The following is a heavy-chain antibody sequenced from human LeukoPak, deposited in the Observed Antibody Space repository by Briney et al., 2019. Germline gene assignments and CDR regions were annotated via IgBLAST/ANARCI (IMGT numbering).Heavy chain of an antibody. CDR2: IIPILGIA. Sequence: ASVKVSCKASGGTFSSYAISWVRQAPGQGLEWMGRIIPILGIANYAQKFQGRVTITADKSTSTAYMELSSLRSEDTAVYYCARRYGSSYYGTDVWGQGTTVTVSS. CDR3: ARRYGSSYYGTDV. CDR1: GGTFSSYA. D-gene: IGHD3-10*01. V-gene: IGHV1-69*04. J-gene: IGHJ6*02.